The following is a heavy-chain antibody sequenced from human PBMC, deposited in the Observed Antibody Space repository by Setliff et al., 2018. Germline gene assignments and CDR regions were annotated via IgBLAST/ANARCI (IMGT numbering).Heavy chain of an antibody. CDR2: MNPNSGNT. CDR1: GYTFTSYD. D-gene: IGHD3-3*02. J-gene: IGHJ4*02. V-gene: IGHV1-8*01. Sequence: GASVKVSCKASGYTFTSYDINWVRQATGRGLEWMGWMNPNSGNTGYAQKFQGRVTMTRNTSISTAYMELSSLRSEDTAVYYCARGPHLRQIDYGGKGTLVPVPS. CDR3: ARGPHLRQIDY.